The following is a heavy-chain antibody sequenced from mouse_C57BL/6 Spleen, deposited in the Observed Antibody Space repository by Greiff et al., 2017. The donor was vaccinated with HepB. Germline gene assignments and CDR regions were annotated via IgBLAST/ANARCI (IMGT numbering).Heavy chain of an antibody. Sequence: VQLQQSGAELVRPGASVTLSCKASGYTFTDYEMHWVKQTPVHGLEWIGAIYPETGGTAYNQKFKGKAILTADKSSSTAYMELRSLTSEDSAVYYGTDGYSPFGYRGQGTTLTVSS. CDR2: IYPETGGT. CDR1: GYTFTDYE. J-gene: IGHJ2*01. CDR3: TDGYSPFGY. V-gene: IGHV1-15*01. D-gene: IGHD2-3*01.